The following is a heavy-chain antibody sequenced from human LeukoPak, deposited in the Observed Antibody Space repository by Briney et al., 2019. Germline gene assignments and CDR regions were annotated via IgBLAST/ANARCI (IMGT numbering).Heavy chain of an antibody. CDR1: GFTFSSHD. V-gene: IGHV3-21*01. CDR2: ITTATSSYI. CDR3: ARDYGGPHYFDY. J-gene: IGHJ4*02. Sequence: GGSLRLSCAASGFTFSSHDMNWVRQAPGKGLEWVSSITTATSSYIYYADSVKGRFTISRDDAKNSLYLQMDSLRAEDTAVYYCARDYGGPHYFDYWGQGTLVTVSS. D-gene: IGHD2-15*01.